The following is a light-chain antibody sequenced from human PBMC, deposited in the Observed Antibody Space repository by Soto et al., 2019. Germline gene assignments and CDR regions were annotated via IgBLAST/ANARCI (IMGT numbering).Light chain of an antibody. V-gene: IGLV1-44*01. Sequence: QLVLTQPPSTSGTPGQRVTLSCSGSSSNIGSNTVNWYQQLPGTAPKLLIYRNNQRPSGVPDRFSGSKSGTSASLAISGLQSEDEADYYCAAWDGSLKGYVFATGTKVTVL. CDR2: RNN. J-gene: IGLJ1*01. CDR3: AAWDGSLKGYV. CDR1: SSNIGSNT.